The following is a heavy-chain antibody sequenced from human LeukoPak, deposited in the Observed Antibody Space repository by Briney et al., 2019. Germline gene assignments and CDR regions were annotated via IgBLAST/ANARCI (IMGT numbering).Heavy chain of an antibody. CDR1: GYTLTELS. CDR2: FDPEDGET. D-gene: IGHD6-6*01. V-gene: IGHV1-24*01. J-gene: IGHJ4*02. CDR3: ARGLSRTAARPFLGY. Sequence: ASVKVSCKVSGYTLTELSMHWVRQAPGKGLEWMGGFDPEDGETIYAQKFQGRVTMTEDTSTDTAYMELSSLRSEDTAVYYCARGLSRTAARPFLGYWGQGTLVTVSS.